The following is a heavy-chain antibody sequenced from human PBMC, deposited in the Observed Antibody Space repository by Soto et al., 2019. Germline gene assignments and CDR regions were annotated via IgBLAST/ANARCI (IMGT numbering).Heavy chain of an antibody. D-gene: IGHD3-10*01. J-gene: IGHJ4*02. Sequence: QVQLVESGGGVVQPGRSLRLSCAASGFTFSRFGMHWVRQAPGKGLEWLAIIWYDGNNKYYADSVKGRFTISRDNSKNTLYLQMNSLRAEDTAVYYCAREERSYSLDHWGQGTLVTVSS. CDR1: GFTFSRFG. CDR3: AREERSYSLDH. CDR2: IWYDGNNK. V-gene: IGHV3-33*01.